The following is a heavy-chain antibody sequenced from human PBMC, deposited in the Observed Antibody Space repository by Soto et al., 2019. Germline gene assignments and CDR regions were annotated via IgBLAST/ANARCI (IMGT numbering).Heavy chain of an antibody. CDR1: GFSLSNARMG. CDR2: IFSNDEK. D-gene: IGHD3-10*01. J-gene: IGHJ6*03. CDR3: ARIRGIYYYYYYMDV. Sequence: KESGPVLVKPTETLTLTCTVSGFSLSNARMGVSWIRQPPGKALEWLAHIFSNDEKSYSTSLKSRLTISKDTSKSQVVLTMTNMDPVDTATYYCARIRGIYYYYYYMDVWGKGTTVTVSS. V-gene: IGHV2-26*01.